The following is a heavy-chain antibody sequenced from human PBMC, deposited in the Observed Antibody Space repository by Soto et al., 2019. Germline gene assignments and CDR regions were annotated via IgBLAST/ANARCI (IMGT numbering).Heavy chain of an antibody. D-gene: IGHD6-19*01. CDR2: ISSRGTSI. Sequence: EVQLVESGGGLVQPGESLRLSCAASGFTFSSYEMNWVSQAPGKGLEWVAYISSRGTSIFYADSVKGRFSISRDNDNDSVSLLMNNLKVDDTAVYYCARDRGYNTGWYGGALDLWGQGTLVTVSS. CDR3: ARDRGYNTGWYGGALDL. J-gene: IGHJ4*02. CDR1: GFTFSSYE. V-gene: IGHV3-48*03.